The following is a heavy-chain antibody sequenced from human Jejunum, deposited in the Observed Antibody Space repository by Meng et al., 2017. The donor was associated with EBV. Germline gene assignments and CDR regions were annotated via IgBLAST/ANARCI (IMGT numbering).Heavy chain of an antibody. D-gene: IGHD1-14*01. J-gene: IGHJ4*02. Sequence: QVWLVGAGGGVVQPGRCLRLSWAASGFTFGDYAMHWVRQAPGKGLEWVALVSYGGSDKLYADSVKGRFTIYRDNSDNTLFLQMNSLKPEDTAVYYCAKERRGFYAEHWGQGTLVTVSS. CDR1: GFTFGDYA. V-gene: IGHV3-30*04. CDR2: VSYGGSDK. CDR3: AKERRGFYAEH.